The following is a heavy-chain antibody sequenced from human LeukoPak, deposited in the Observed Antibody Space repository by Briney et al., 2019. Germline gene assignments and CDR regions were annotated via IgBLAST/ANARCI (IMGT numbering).Heavy chain of an antibody. CDR3: ARGFRSVTTWGYFDY. J-gene: IGHJ4*02. D-gene: IGHD4-17*01. Sequence: GGSLILSCAASGFTVSTNYLRLVRQAPGKGLEWVSLIYSGGSTNYADTVKGRFTISRENSRTTLSLQMNSLRVNDTAVYYCARGFRSVTTWGYFDYWGQGALVTVSP. V-gene: IGHV3-66*01. CDR1: GFTVSTNY. CDR2: IYSGGST.